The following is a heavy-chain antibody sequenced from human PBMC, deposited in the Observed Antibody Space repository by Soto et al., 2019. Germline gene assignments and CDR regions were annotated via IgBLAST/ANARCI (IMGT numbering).Heavy chain of an antibody. CDR2: ISSSSSII. CDR3: ARYHDGLNNWFDP. V-gene: IGHV3-48*02. D-gene: IGHD3-3*01. Sequence: EVQLVESGGGLVQPGGSLRLSCAASGFTFSNYGMNWFRQAPGKGLEWVSYISSSSSIIHYADSVKGRFTISRDNAKKYQYLQINSLRNEDMAVYYCARYHDGLNNWFDPWGQETLVTVSS. J-gene: IGHJ5*02. CDR1: GFTFSNYG.